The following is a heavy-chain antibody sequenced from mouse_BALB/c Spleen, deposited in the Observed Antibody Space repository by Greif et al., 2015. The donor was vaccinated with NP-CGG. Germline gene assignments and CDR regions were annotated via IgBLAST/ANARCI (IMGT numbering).Heavy chain of an antibody. D-gene: IGHD2-1*01. CDR2: VNPSNGGT. V-gene: IGHV1S81*02. CDR1: GYTFTSYY. J-gene: IGHJ4*01. CDR3: TREAYGNYAMDY. Sequence: QVQLQQSGAELVKPGASVKLSCEASGYTFTSYYMYWVKQRPGQGLEWIGEVNPSNGGTNFNEKFKSKATLTVDKSSSTAYMQLSSLTSEDSAVYYCTREAYGNYAMDYWGQGTSVTVSS.